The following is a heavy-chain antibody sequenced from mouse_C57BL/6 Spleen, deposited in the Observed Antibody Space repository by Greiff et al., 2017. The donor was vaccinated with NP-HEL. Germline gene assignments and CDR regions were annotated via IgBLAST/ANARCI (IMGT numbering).Heavy chain of an antibody. CDR3: ARLWPTGYYFDY. CDR1: GYTFTSYW. Sequence: VQLQQPGAELVMPGASVKLSCKASGYTFTSYWMHWVKQRPGQGLEWIGEIDPSDSYTNYNQKFKGKSTLTVDKSSSTAYMQLSSLTSEDSAVYYCARLWPTGYYFDYWGQGTTLTVSS. D-gene: IGHD1-1*02. V-gene: IGHV1-69*01. CDR2: IDPSDSYT. J-gene: IGHJ2*01.